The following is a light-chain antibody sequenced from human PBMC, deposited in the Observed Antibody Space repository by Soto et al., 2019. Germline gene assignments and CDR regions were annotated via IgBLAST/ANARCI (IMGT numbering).Light chain of an antibody. CDR2: HAS. CDR3: QQYGSSPIT. V-gene: IGKV3-20*01. CDR1: QSVSDK. J-gene: IGKJ5*01. Sequence: ERVMTQSPATLSVSPGERATLSCRASQSVSDKLAWYQQKPGQAPRLLIYHASTRATGIPDRFSGSGSGTDFTLTINRLEPEDFAVYYCQQYGSSPITFGQGRRLEIK.